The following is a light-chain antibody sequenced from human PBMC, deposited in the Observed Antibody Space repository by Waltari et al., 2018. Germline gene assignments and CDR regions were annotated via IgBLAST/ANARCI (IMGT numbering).Light chain of an antibody. V-gene: IGKV2D-29*01. Sequence: DIVMTQTPPSLPVTPGEPASISCRSSQSLLHTDGRTYLYWYLQKPGQPPRLLIYRVSNRFSGVPDRFSGSGSGTDFTLKISRVEAEDVGVYYCMQTLQNPYSFGQGTKVEIK. CDR1: QSLLHTDGRTY. J-gene: IGKJ2*03. CDR2: RVS. CDR3: MQTLQNPYS.